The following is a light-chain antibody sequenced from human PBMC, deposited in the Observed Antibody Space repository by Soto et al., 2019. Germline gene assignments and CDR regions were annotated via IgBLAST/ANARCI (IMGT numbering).Light chain of an antibody. V-gene: IGKV1D-12*01. Sequence: DIQMTQSPSSVSASVGDRVTITCRASQGVRNWLAWYQQKPGIAPKLLIYAASSLQSGVPSRFSGSGSGTDFTLTISSLQPKDFATYYCQQANSFPITFGQGTRLDIK. CDR3: QQANSFPIT. J-gene: IGKJ5*01. CDR1: QGVRNW. CDR2: AAS.